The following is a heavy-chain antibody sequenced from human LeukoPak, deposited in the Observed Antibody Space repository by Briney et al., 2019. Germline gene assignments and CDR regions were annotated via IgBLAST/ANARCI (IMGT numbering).Heavy chain of an antibody. CDR2: IYYTGST. D-gene: IGHD3-16*01. V-gene: IGHV4-59*08. CDR3: SRHGQGGYFEY. CDR1: GGSISTYY. J-gene: IGHJ4*02. Sequence: PSETLSLTCAVPGGSISTYYWSWIRQPPGKGLEWIGYIYYTGSTDYSPSLKSRVTISVDTTKNQFSLKLSSVTAADTAMYYCSRHGQGGYFEYWGQGTLVTVSS.